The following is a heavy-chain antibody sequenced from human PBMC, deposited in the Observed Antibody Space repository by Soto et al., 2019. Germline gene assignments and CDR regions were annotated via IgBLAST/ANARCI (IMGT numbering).Heavy chain of an antibody. CDR3: ARDRSPYYYDSSGYPHY. Sequence: ASVKVSCKASGDTFTNYGFSWVRQAPGQGLEWMGWISVYSGNTNYAQNVQGRVTMTTDTSTSTAYMELRSLRSDDTAVYYCARDRSPYYYDSSGYPHYWGQGTLVPVSS. D-gene: IGHD3-22*01. J-gene: IGHJ4*02. CDR2: ISVYSGNT. V-gene: IGHV1-18*01. CDR1: GDTFTNYG.